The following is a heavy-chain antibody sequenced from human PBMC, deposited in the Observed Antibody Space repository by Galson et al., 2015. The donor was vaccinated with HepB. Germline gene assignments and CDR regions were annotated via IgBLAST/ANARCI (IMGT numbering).Heavy chain of an antibody. CDR2: ISYGGSNQ. D-gene: IGHD2-2*01. CDR3: AKDPAFGVILAGWFDL. V-gene: IGHV3-30*18. J-gene: IGHJ5*02. Sequence: SLRLSCAASGFTFSNCGMHWVRQSPGKGLEWVTVISYGGSNQYYADSVKGRFTISRDNSKNTLYLQMNSLRPEDTAVYFCAKDPAFGVILAGWFDLWGQGILVTVSS. CDR1: GFTFSNCG.